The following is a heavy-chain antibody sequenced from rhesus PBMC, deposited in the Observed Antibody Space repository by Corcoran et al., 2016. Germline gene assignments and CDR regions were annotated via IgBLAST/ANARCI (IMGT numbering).Heavy chain of an antibody. CDR1: GYTFTTYY. D-gene: IGHD1-1*01. CDR2: ISPYNGNK. V-gene: IGHV1-1*01. Sequence: QVQLVQSGAEIKQPGASVKLSCKASGYTFTTYYMHWVRQAPGQGLEWIVLISPYNGNKAYAQNSQGRVTITTDTSTSTGYMELSSLRSEDTAVYYCTREAGTAHFDYWGQGVLVTVSS. J-gene: IGHJ4*01. CDR3: TREAGTAHFDY.